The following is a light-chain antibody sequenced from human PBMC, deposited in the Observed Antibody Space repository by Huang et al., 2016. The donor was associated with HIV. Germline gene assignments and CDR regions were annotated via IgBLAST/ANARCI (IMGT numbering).Light chain of an antibody. CDR2: DAS. CDR3: QHRDT. CDR1: QSISRN. V-gene: IGKV3-11*01. Sequence: EIVLTQSPATLSLSPGERATLSCRASQSISRNLGLYQQKFGQAPRLFIYDASTRATGIPARFSGSGSGTNFTLTISSLEPEDCAVYYCQHRDTFGPGTRLEIK. J-gene: IGKJ5*01.